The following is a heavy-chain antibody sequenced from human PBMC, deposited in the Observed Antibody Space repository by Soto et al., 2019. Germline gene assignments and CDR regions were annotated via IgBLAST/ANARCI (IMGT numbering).Heavy chain of an antibody. V-gene: IGHV1-18*01. J-gene: IGHJ4*01. D-gene: IGHD6-6*01. CDR3: SRGTSIPASGDY. Sequence: ASVKVSCKASGYTFTNCGINWVRQAPGQGLEWLGWVSAYNGEKRYAQRVQARVIMTTDTSTTTAYMELRSLRSDDTAVYYCSRGTSIPASGDYWGQGTLVTVSS. CDR1: GYTFTNCG. CDR2: VSAYNGEK.